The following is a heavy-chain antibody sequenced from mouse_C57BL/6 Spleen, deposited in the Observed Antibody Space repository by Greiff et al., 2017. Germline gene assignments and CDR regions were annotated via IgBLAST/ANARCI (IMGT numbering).Heavy chain of an antibody. D-gene: IGHD2-3*01. CDR3: TRDGGWLLIAY. Sequence: QVQLQQSGAELVRPGASVTLSCKASGYTFTDYEMHWVKQTPVHGLEWIGAIDPETGGTAYNQKFKGKAILTADKSSSTADMELRSLTSKDSAVYYCTRDGGWLLIAYWGQGTLVTVSA. J-gene: IGHJ3*01. CDR1: GYTFTDYE. V-gene: IGHV1-15*01. CDR2: IDPETGGT.